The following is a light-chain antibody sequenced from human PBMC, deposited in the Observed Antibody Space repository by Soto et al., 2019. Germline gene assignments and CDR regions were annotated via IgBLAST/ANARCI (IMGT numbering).Light chain of an antibody. Sequence: EIVLTQSPGTLSLSPGERDTLSCRASQSVSSYLAWYQENPGQAPRLLIYGASSRATGIPDRFSGSGSGTDFTLTISRLEPEDFALYYCQQYNTSPFTFGQVTKLEIK. V-gene: IGKV3-20*01. CDR1: QSVSSY. J-gene: IGKJ2*01. CDR3: QQYNTSPFT. CDR2: GAS.